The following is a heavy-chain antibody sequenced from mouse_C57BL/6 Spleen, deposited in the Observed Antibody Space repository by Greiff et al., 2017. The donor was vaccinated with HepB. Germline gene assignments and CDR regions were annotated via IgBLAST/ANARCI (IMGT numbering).Heavy chain of an antibody. CDR2: IDPSDSYT. V-gene: IGHV1-69*01. Sequence: QVQLQQPGAELVMPGASVKLSCKASGYTFTSYWMHWVKQRPGQGLEWIGEIDPSDSYTNYNQKFKGKSTLTVDKSSSTAYMQLSSLTSEDSAVYYCAAHYGSSPWFAYWGQGTLVTVSA. CDR1: GYTFTSYW. J-gene: IGHJ3*01. D-gene: IGHD1-1*01. CDR3: AAHYGSSPWFAY.